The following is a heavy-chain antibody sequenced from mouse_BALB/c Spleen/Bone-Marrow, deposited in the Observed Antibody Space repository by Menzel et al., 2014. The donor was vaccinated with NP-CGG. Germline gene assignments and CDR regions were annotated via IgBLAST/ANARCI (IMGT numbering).Heavy chain of an antibody. Sequence: QVQLQQSGAELVRPGTSVKVSCKASGYAFTNYLIEWVKQRPGQGLEWIGVINPGSGGTNCNEKFKGKATLTADKSSSTAYMLLSCLTSDDSAVYFCARWDYAMDYWGQGTSVTVSS. CDR3: ARWDYAMDY. CDR2: INPGSGGT. J-gene: IGHJ4*01. V-gene: IGHV1-54*01. CDR1: GYAFTNYL.